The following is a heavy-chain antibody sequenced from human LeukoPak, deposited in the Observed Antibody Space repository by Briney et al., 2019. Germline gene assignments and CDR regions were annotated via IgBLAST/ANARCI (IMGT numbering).Heavy chain of an antibody. D-gene: IGHD4-17*01. CDR3: ARDPYGDYYFDY. CDR2: LQQDGSEK. Sequence: GGSLRLSCAASGFTFSSYYMSWVRQAPGKGLEWVASLQQDGSEKYYVDSVKGRFTISRDNAKNSLYLQTNSLRAEDTAVYYCARDPYGDYYFDYWGQGTLVTVSS. CDR1: GFTFSSYY. V-gene: IGHV3-7*01. J-gene: IGHJ4*02.